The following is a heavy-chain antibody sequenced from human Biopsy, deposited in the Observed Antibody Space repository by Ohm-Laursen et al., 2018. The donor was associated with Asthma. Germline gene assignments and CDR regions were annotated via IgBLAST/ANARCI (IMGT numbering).Heavy chain of an antibody. V-gene: IGHV3-30-3*01. Sequence: SLRLSCAASGFDFDDFAMHWVRQAPGKGLEWVAGIFFDGSNKYYADSVKGRFTISRDNSKDTLYLQVNSLRGDDTAVYYCARGKTWGRSYYFDYWGQGTLVTVSS. CDR1: GFDFDDFA. J-gene: IGHJ4*02. CDR3: ARGKTWGRSYYFDY. CDR2: IFFDGSNK. D-gene: IGHD6-6*01.